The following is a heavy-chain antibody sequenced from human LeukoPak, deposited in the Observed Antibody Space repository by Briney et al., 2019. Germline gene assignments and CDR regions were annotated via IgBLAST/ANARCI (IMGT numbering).Heavy chain of an antibody. V-gene: IGHV1-18*01. CDR1: GYTFTSYG. D-gene: IGHD3-10*01. J-gene: IGHJ6*02. CDR3: ARAYGSGSYYPYCYYYGMDV. Sequence: ASVKVSCKASGYTFTSYGISWVRQAPGQGLEWMGWISAYNGNTNYAQKLQGRVTMTTDTSTSTAYMELRSLRSDDTAVYYCARAYGSGSYYPYCYYYGMDVWGQGTTVTVSS. CDR2: ISAYNGNT.